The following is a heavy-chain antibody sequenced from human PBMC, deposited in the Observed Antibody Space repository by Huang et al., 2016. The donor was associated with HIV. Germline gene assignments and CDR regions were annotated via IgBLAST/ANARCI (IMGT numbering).Heavy chain of an antibody. CDR1: GYTFTNYD. CDR2: MNPNSGDT. V-gene: IGHV1-8*01. D-gene: IGHD3-10*01. CDR3: ARGGLLWFGELST. Sequence: QVQLVQSGAEVKKPGASVKVSCKASGYTFTNYDINWVRQATGQGLEWMGWMNPNSGDTGFAQKCQGRVTMTRNTSISTADMELSSLRSEDTAVYYCARGGLLWFGELSTWGQGTLVTVSS. J-gene: IGHJ5*02.